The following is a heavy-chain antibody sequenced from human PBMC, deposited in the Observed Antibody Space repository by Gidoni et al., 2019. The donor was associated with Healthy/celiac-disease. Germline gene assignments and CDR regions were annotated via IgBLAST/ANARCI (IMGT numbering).Heavy chain of an antibody. D-gene: IGHD2-8*01. Sequence: QVQLVQSGAEVKKPGASVKVSCKASGYTFTSYYMHWVRQAPGQGLEWMGIINPSGGSTSYAQKFQGRVTMTRDTSTSTVYMELSSLRSEDTAVYYCARESSLVYAISYYGMDVWGQGTTVTVSS. CDR3: ARESSLVYAISYYGMDV. CDR1: GYTFTSYY. CDR2: INPSGGST. J-gene: IGHJ6*02. V-gene: IGHV1-46*01.